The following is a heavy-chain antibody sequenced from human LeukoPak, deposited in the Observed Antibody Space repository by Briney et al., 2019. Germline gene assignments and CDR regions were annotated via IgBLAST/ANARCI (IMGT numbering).Heavy chain of an antibody. D-gene: IGHD3-10*01. CDR2: IKEDGSEI. CDR3: VTDQTGRHPYFFDY. V-gene: IGHV3-7*01. CDR1: RFNFSTYW. J-gene: IGHJ4*02. Sequence: GGSLRLSCAASRFNFSTYWMTWVRQVPGKGLEWVANIKEDGSEIYYVDAVKGRFSISRDNAKTSLYLQMNNLSVADTAVYYCVTDQTGRHPYFFDYWDQGTLVTVSA.